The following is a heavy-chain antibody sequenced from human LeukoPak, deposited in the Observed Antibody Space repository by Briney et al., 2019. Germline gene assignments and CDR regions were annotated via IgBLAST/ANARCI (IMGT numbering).Heavy chain of an antibody. Sequence: ASVTVSCKASGYTFTSYDIHWVRQATGQGLEWMGWMNPNSGNTGYAQKFQGRVTMTRNTSISTAYMELSSLRSEDTAVYYCARAPSLAYYYGSVQVDPWGQGTLVTVSS. V-gene: IGHV1-8*01. D-gene: IGHD3-10*01. CDR3: ARAPSLAYYYGSVQVDP. CDR2: MNPNSGNT. CDR1: GYTFTSYD. J-gene: IGHJ5*02.